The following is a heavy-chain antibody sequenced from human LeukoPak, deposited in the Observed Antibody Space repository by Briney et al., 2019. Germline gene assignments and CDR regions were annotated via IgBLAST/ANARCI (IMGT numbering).Heavy chain of an antibody. CDR3: ARVTPDFWSGYRNY. V-gene: IGHV1-8*01. CDR1: GYTFTSYD. CDR2: VNPNSGNT. J-gene: IGHJ4*02. D-gene: IGHD3-3*01. Sequence: ASVKVSCKASGYTFTSYDINWVRQATGQGLEWMGWVNPNSGNTGYAQKFQGRVTMTRNTSISTAYMELSSLRSEDTAVYYCARVTPDFWSGYRNYWGQGTLVTVSS.